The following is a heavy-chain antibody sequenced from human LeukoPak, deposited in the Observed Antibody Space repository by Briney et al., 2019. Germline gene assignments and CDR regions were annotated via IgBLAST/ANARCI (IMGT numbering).Heavy chain of an antibody. D-gene: IGHD5-12*01. V-gene: IGHV3-23*01. CDR3: AQKGGSGYYGAFDY. Sequence: GGSLRLSCAASGFTFSSYAMSWVRQAPGKGLEWVSAITGSGDSTYYADSVKGRFTISRDNSKNTLYLQMNSLRADDTALYYCAQKGGSGYYGAFDYWGQGTLVTVSS. CDR1: GFTFSSYA. CDR2: ITGSGDST. J-gene: IGHJ4*02.